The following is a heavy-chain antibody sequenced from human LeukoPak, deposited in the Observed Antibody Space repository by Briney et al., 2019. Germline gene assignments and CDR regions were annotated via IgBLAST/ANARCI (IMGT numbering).Heavy chain of an antibody. CDR2: IYYTGST. V-gene: IGHV4-59*12. J-gene: IGHJ4*02. CDR3: ARVSGELVFSVDY. D-gene: IGHD6-13*01. CDR1: GGSMSSYY. Sequence: SETLSLTCTVSGGSMSSYYWSWLRQPPGKGLEYIGYIYYTGSTYYNPSLKSRVTISVDTSKNQFSLKLSSVTAADTAVYYCARVSGELVFSVDYWGQGTLVTVSS.